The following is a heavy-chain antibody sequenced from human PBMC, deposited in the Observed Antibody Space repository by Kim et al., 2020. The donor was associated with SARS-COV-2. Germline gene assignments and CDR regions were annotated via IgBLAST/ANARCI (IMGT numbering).Heavy chain of an antibody. J-gene: IGHJ3*02. Sequence: GGSLRLSCAASGFTFSSYAMHWVRQAPGKGLEWGAVISYDGSNKYYVDSVKGRFTISRDNSKNTLYLQMNSLRAEDTSVDYCARDPRLTGDTDAVDIWGQGTMVTVSS. D-gene: IGHD7-27*01. CDR1: GFTFSSYA. CDR2: ISYDGSNK. CDR3: ARDPRLTGDTDAVDI. V-gene: IGHV3-30*04.